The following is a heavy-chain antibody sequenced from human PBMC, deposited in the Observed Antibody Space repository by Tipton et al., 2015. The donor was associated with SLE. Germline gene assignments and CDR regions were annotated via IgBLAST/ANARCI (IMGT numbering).Heavy chain of an antibody. CDR3: ARAYSSGWYYYYYMDV. CDR2: ISDSEGT. J-gene: IGHJ6*03. Sequence: TLSLTCSVSGASISSHYWSWIRQPPGKGLEWIGHISDSEGTNYNPSLRSRVTMSVDTSKNQFSLKLSSVTAADTAVYYCARAYSSGWYYYYYMDVWGKGTTVTVSS. V-gene: IGHV4-59*11. CDR1: GASISSHY. D-gene: IGHD6-19*01.